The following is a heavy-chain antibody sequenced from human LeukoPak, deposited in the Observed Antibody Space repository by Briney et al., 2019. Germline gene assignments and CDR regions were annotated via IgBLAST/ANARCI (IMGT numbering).Heavy chain of an antibody. Sequence: GGSLGLSCAASGFTFSSYSMNWVRQAPGKGLEWVSSISSSSSYIYYADSVKGRFTISRDNAKNSLYLQMNSLRAEDTAVYYCARDKNYYDSSGYYYVPTYNWFDPWGQGTLVTVSS. CDR1: GFTFSSYS. CDR2: ISSSSSYI. V-gene: IGHV3-21*01. CDR3: ARDKNYYDSSGYYYVPTYNWFDP. D-gene: IGHD3-22*01. J-gene: IGHJ5*02.